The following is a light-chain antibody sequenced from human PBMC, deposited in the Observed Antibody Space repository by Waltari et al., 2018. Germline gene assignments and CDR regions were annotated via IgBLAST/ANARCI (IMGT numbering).Light chain of an antibody. Sequence: QSALTQPPSASGAPGQSVTISCTGTRRDVGAYHFVSWYHQHPGKAPNLLIYEVSKRPSGVPDRFSGSKSGNTASLTVSGLQSEDEADYYCCSYAGSNNLFGGGTKLTVL. J-gene: IGLJ2*01. CDR1: RRDVGAYHF. CDR2: EVS. V-gene: IGLV2-8*01. CDR3: CSYAGSNNL.